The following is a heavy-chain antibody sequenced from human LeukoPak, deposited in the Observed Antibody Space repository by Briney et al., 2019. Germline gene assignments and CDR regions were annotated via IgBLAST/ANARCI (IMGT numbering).Heavy chain of an antibody. CDR2: ITPIFGTA. D-gene: IGHD5-18*01. Sequence: SVKVSCKASGGTFSSYAISWVRQAPGQGLEWMGGITPIFGTANYAQKFQGRVTITTDESTSTAYMELSSLRSEDTAVYYCARDRGYSYGLDYWGQGTLVTVSS. CDR3: ARDRGYSYGLDY. CDR1: GGTFSSYA. J-gene: IGHJ4*02. V-gene: IGHV1-69*05.